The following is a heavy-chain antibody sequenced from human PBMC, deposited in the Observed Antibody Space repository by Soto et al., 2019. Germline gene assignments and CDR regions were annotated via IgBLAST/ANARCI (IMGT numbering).Heavy chain of an antibody. CDR2: ISAYNGNT. CDR1: GYTFTSYG. V-gene: IGHV1-18*01. D-gene: IGHD1-26*01. J-gene: IGHJ4*02. Sequence: QVQLVQSGAEVKKPGASVKVSCKASGYTFTSYGISWVRQAPGQGLEWMGWISAYNGNTKYAQKLQGRVTTTTDTATRTGYMERRSLRSDDTAVYYCARDLGGSYYAPVDYWGQGTLVTVSS. CDR3: ARDLGGSYYAPVDY.